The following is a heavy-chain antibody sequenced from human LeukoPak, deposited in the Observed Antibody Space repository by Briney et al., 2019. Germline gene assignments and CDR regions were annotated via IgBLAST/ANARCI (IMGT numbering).Heavy chain of an antibody. D-gene: IGHD5/OR15-5a*01. J-gene: IGHJ6*02. Sequence: ASVKISCKASGGTFSSYAISWVRQATGQGLEWMGWMNPNSGNTGYAQKFQGRVTMTRNTSISTAYMELSSLRPEDTAVYYCARGRSRKSYYYYYYGMDVWGQGTTVTVSS. CDR3: ARGRSRKSYYYYYYGMDV. CDR1: GGTFSSYA. V-gene: IGHV1-8*02. CDR2: MNPNSGNT.